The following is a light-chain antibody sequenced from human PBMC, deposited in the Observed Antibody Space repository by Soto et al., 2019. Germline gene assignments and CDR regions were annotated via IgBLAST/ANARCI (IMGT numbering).Light chain of an antibody. V-gene: IGKV3-20*01. CDR1: QSVTAHY. CDR2: GAS. CDR3: LQYGVPLWT. Sequence: EIALTQSPGTLSLSPGERATLSCRASQSVTAHYLAWYQQQPGQAPRLLIYGASIGATGIPDRFSGSGSGTDFTLTISRLEPEDLAVYYCLQYGVPLWTFGQGTKVEIK. J-gene: IGKJ1*01.